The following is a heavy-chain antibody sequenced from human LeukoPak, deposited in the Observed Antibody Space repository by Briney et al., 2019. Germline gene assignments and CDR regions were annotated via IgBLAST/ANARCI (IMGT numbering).Heavy chain of an antibody. J-gene: IGHJ6*03. CDR3: ARHAYCSSTSCYQDMDV. CDR1: GGSTTSYF. D-gene: IGHD2-2*01. V-gene: IGHV4-4*09. CDR2: IYTSGST. Sequence: PSETLSLTCTVSGGSTTSYFWTWIRQPPGKGLEWIGYIYTSGSTNYNPSLKSRVTISVDTSKNQFSLKLSSVTAADTAVYYCARHAYCSSTSCYQDMDVWGKGTTVTVSS.